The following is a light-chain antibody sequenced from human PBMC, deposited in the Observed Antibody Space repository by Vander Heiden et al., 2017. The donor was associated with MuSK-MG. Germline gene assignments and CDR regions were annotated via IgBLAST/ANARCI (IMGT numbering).Light chain of an antibody. CDR2: AAS. V-gene: IGKV1-39*01. J-gene: IGKJ2*02. CDR3: QQSHSTGT. CDR1: QSISSY. Sequence: DIQMTQSPSSLSASVGDRVTITCRASQSISSYLNWYQQKPGKAPKLLIYAASSLQSGVPSRFSGSGSGTDFTLTISSLQPEDFATYYCQQSHSTGTFGQGTKLEIK.